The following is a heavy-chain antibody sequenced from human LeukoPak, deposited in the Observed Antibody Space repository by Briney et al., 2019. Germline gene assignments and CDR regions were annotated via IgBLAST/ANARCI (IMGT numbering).Heavy chain of an antibody. CDR2: IYYSGRT. CDR1: GGSISSYY. D-gene: IGHD1-26*01. CDR3: ASTSWSYVFDY. Sequence: ASETLSLTCTVSGGSISSYYWSWVRQAPGKELEWIAYIYYSGRTNYNPSLKSRVTMSIDTSKNYFSLNLSSVTAADTAVYYCASTSWSYVFDYWGQGILVTVSS. V-gene: IGHV4-59*01. J-gene: IGHJ4*02.